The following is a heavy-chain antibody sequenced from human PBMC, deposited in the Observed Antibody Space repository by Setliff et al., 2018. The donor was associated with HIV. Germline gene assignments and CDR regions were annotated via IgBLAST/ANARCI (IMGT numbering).Heavy chain of an antibody. D-gene: IGHD2-15*01. Sequence: ASVKVSCKASGYSFTDYYIHWVRQAPGKGLEWMGRVDPEDDKTIYAEKFQGRVTMTTATSSDTAYLYLSSLRSEDTAVYYCVTGEGLRFWGQGTLVTVLL. J-gene: IGHJ4*02. CDR1: GYSFTDYY. CDR3: VTGEGLRF. CDR2: VDPEDDKT. V-gene: IGHV1-69-2*01.